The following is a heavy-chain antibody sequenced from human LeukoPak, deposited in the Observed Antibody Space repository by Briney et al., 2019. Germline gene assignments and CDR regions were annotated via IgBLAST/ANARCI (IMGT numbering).Heavy chain of an antibody. V-gene: IGHV3-30*18. D-gene: IGHD3-3*01. CDR2: ISYDGSNK. CDR1: GFTCSSYG. Sequence: SGRSLRLSCAASGFTCSSYGMHWVRQAPGKGLEWVAVISYDGSNKYYADSVKGRFTISRDNSKNTLYLQMNSLRAEDTAVYYCAKEAIFGVAQDYWGQGTLVTVSS. CDR3: AKEAIFGVAQDY. J-gene: IGHJ4*02.